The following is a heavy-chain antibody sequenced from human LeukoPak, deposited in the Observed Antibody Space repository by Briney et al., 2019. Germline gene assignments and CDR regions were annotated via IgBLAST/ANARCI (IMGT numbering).Heavy chain of an antibody. J-gene: IGHJ4*02. Sequence: SETLSLTCTVSGGSISSGSYYWSWIRQPAGKGLEWIGRIYTSGSTNYNPSLKSRVTISVDTSKNQFSLKLSSVTAADTAVYYCASSSITMVRGVKDYWGQGTLVTVSS. D-gene: IGHD3-10*01. CDR3: ASSSITMVRGVKDY. V-gene: IGHV4-61*02. CDR2: IYTSGST. CDR1: GGSISSGSYY.